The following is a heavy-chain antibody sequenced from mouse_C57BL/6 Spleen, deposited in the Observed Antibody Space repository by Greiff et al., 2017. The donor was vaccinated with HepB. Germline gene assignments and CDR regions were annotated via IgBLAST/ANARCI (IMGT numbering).Heavy chain of an antibody. J-gene: IGHJ4*01. Sequence: QVQLQQPGAELVMPGASVKLSCKASGYTFTSYWMHWVKQRPGQGLEWIGEIDPSDSYTNYNQKFKGKSTLTVEKSSSTAYMQLSSLTSEDSAVYYCARQEGMDYWGQGTADTVSS. V-gene: IGHV1-69*01. CDR1: GYTFTSYW. CDR2: IDPSDSYT. CDR3: ARQEGMDY.